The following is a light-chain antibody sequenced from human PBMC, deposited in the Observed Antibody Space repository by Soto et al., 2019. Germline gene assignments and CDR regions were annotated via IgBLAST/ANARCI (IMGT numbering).Light chain of an antibody. CDR1: QSVTSN. Sequence: DIQMTQSPSSLSASIGDRVTITCRASQSVTSNLNWYQQKFGETPKLLMYAASNLQGGVPSRFSGSGSGTDFTLTISSLQPEDFATYYCIQDFISPLTVGQGTKVEL. CDR3: IQDFISPLT. V-gene: IGKV1-39*01. CDR2: AAS. J-gene: IGKJ1*01.